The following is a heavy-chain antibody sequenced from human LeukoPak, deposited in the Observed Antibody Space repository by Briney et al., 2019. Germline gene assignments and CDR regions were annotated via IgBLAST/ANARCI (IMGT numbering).Heavy chain of an antibody. J-gene: IGHJ4*02. Sequence: GGSLRLSCVDSGSTFSSYWMSWVRQAPGKGLEWVANIKQDGSEKYYVDSVKGRFTISRDNAKNSLYLQMNSLRAEDTAVYYCARAGGGVFDYWGQGTLVTVSS. D-gene: IGHD3-16*01. CDR1: GSTFSSYW. CDR2: IKQDGSEK. V-gene: IGHV3-7*03. CDR3: ARAGGGVFDY.